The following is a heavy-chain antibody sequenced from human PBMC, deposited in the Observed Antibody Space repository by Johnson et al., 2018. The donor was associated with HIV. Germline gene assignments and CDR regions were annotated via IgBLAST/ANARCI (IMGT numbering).Heavy chain of an antibody. Sequence: QVQLVESGGGLVQPGGSLRLSCAASGFPFSDYYMSWIRQAPGKGLAWVSYISSRGSTIYYADSVKGRFTISRDNAKNTLYLQMNSLRTEETAVYYCARGSTRRVSAFDCWGQGKMVTVSS. V-gene: IGHV3-11*01. D-gene: IGHD2-2*01. CDR1: GFPFSDYY. J-gene: IGHJ3*01. CDR3: ARGSTRRVSAFDC. CDR2: ISSRGSTI.